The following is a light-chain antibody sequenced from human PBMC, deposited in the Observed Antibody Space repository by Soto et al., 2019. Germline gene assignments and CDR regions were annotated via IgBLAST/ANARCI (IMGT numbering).Light chain of an antibody. CDR3: SSYTSSSTVV. CDR1: SSDVGGYNY. V-gene: IGLV2-14*01. Sequence: QSVLTQPASVSGSPGQSITIYCTGTSSDVGGYNYVSWYQQHPGKAPKLMIYDVSNRPSGVSNRFSGSKSGNTASLTISGLQAEDEDDYYCSSYTSSSTVVFGGGTKLTVL. J-gene: IGLJ2*01. CDR2: DVS.